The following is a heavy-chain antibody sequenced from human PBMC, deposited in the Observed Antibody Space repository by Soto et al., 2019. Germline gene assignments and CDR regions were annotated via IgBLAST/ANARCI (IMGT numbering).Heavy chain of an antibody. D-gene: IGHD2-15*01. Sequence: GGSLRLSCTASGFTFGDYAMSWFRQAPGKGLEWVGFIRSKPYGGTSEYAASVKGRFTISRDDSKSIAYLQMNTLKTEDTAVYYCTRDQVGYCSGVNCYQYYYYYMDVWGKGTTVTVSS. CDR2: IRSKPYGGTS. J-gene: IGHJ6*03. CDR3: TRDQVGYCSGVNCYQYYYYYMDV. CDR1: GFTFGDYA. V-gene: IGHV3-49*03.